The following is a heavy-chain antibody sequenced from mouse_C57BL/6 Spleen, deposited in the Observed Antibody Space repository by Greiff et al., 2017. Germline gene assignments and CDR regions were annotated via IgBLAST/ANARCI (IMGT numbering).Heavy chain of an antibody. CDR2: IDPSDSYT. D-gene: IGHD1-1*01. CDR1: GYTFTSYW. J-gene: IGHJ2*01. CDR3: AVLLLVDY. Sequence: QVQLQQPGAELVRPGTSVKLSCKASGYTFTSYWMHWVKQRPGQGLEWIGVIDPSDSYTNYNQKFKGKATLTVDTSSSTAYMQLSSLTSEDSAVYYCAVLLLVDYWGQGTTLTVSS. V-gene: IGHV1-59*01.